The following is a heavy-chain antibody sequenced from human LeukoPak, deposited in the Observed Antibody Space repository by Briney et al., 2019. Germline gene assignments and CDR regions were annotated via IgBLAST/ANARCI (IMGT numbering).Heavy chain of an antibody. D-gene: IGHD3-22*01. V-gene: IGHV4-34*01. CDR3: ARHVRGWLLLQSGGVFDI. CDR1: GGSFSGYY. J-gene: IGHJ3*02. CDR2: INHSGST. Sequence: SETLSLTCAVYGGSFSGYYWSWIRQPPGKGLEWIGEINHSGSTNYNPSLKSRVTISVDTSKNQFSLKLSSVTAADTAVYYCARHVRGWLLLQSGGVFDIWGQGTMVTVSS.